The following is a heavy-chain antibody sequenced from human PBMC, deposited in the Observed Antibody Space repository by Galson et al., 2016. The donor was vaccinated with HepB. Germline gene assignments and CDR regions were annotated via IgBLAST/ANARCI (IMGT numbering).Heavy chain of an antibody. CDR1: EFTFSSYA. J-gene: IGHJ6*02. D-gene: IGHD1-1*01. CDR3: AKATTPDFYYHGMDV. V-gene: IGHV3-23*01. CDR2: IDSSGHST. Sequence: SLRLSCAASEFTFSSYAMSWVRQAPGKGLEWVSAIDSSGHSTCYTDSVTGRFTISRDNSKNTLYLQMNSLRYEDTAVYYCAKATTPDFYYHGMDVWGQGTTVTVSS.